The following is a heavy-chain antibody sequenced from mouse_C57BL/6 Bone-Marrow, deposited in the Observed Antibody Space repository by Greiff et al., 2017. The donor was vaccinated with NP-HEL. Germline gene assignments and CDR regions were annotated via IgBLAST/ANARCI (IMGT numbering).Heavy chain of an antibody. Sequence: VQLKESGGDLVKPGGSLKLSCAASGFTFSSYGMSWVRQTPDKRLEWVATISSGGSYTYYPDSVKGRFTISRDNAKNTLYLQMSSLKSEDTAMYYCASLDYYGSSYPAWFAYWGQGTLVTVSA. J-gene: IGHJ3*01. CDR2: ISSGGSYT. CDR3: ASLDYYGSSYPAWFAY. V-gene: IGHV5-6*01. D-gene: IGHD1-1*01. CDR1: GFTFSSYG.